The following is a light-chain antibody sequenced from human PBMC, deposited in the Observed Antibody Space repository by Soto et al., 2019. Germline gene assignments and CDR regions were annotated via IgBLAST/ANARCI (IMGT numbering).Light chain of an antibody. V-gene: IGKV3-11*01. CDR1: QSVGSY. CDR2: DAS. Sequence: EIVLTQSPYTPSLSPGERATLSCRASQSVGSYVAWYQQKLGQAPRLLIYDASSRATGVAARFSGSGSATDFTLTISSLEPEDFGVYYCQQRSNWPTFGQGTRLEIK. CDR3: QQRSNWPT. J-gene: IGKJ5*01.